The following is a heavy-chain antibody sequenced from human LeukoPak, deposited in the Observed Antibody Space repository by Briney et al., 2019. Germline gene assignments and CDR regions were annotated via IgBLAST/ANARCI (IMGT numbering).Heavy chain of an antibody. CDR2: ISGSGGST. CDR1: GFTFSSYG. CDR3: AKDRGLGVAYIFDY. J-gene: IGHJ4*02. D-gene: IGHD6-19*01. V-gene: IGHV3-23*01. Sequence: GGSLRLSCAASGFTFSSYGMSWVRQAPGKGLEWVSAISGSGGSTYYADSVKGRFTISRDNSKNSLYLQMNSLRAEDTALYYCAKDRGLGVAYIFDYWGQGTLVTVSS.